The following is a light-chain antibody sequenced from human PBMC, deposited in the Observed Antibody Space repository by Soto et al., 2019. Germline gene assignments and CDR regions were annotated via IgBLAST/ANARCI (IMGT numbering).Light chain of an antibody. Sequence: IQLTQSPSSLSASVGDRVTITCRAGQDISSALAWYQQKPGKAPKLLLYDASSLDAGVPSRFSGSGSGTDFTVSITSVRCEDFSTYYCQQFNDFPLTFGGGTKVQIK. CDR3: QQFNDFPLT. V-gene: IGKV1D-13*01. J-gene: IGKJ4*01. CDR1: QDISSA. CDR2: DAS.